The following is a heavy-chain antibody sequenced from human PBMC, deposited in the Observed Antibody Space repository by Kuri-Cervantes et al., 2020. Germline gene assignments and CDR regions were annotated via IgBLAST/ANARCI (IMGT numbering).Heavy chain of an antibody. CDR1: GFTFSSYG. J-gene: IGHJ5*02. Sequence: GGSLRLSCAASGFTFSSYGMHWVRQAPGKGLEWVAVIWYDGSNKYYADSVKGRFTISRDNSKNTLYLQMNSLRAEDTAVYYCASHVPATAPWGQGTLVTVSS. V-gene: IGHV3-30*19. CDR3: ASHVPATAP. D-gene: IGHD2-2*01. CDR2: IWYDGSNK.